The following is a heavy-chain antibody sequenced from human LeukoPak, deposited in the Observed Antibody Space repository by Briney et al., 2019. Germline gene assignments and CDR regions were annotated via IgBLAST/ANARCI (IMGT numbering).Heavy chain of an antibody. CDR1: GYTFTSYY. Sequence: ASVKVSCKASGYTFTSYYMHWVRQAPGQGLEWVGIINPSGGSTSYAQKFQGRVTMTRDTSTSTVYMELSSLRSEDTAVYYCARDQLPPDHYYGSGLDPWGQGTLVTVSS. CDR3: ARDQLPPDHYYGSGLDP. CDR2: INPSGGST. D-gene: IGHD3-10*01. J-gene: IGHJ5*02. V-gene: IGHV1-46*01.